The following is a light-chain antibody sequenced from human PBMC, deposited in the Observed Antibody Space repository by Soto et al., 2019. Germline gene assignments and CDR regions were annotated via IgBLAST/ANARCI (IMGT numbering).Light chain of an antibody. V-gene: IGLV7-46*01. CDR1: TGAVTSGHY. CDR3: LLSFNGPYV. Sequence: QTVVTQEPSLTVSPGGTVTLTCGSSTGAVTSGHYPYWFQQKPGQAPRTLIYDTSNKHSWTPARFSGYLLGGKAALTLSGAQPEDEAEYFCLLSFNGPYVFGRGTKLTVL. J-gene: IGLJ1*01. CDR2: DTS.